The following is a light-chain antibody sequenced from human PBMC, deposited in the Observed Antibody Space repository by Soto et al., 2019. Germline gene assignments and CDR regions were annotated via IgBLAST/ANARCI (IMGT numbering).Light chain of an antibody. CDR2: GAS. J-gene: IGKJ5*01. V-gene: IGKV3-15*01. Sequence: EIVMTQSPDTLYVSPGEGATLSCRASQSVRTKLAWYQQKAGQAPRLLIYGASTRATGIPARFSGSGSGTEFTLTISSLQSEDFAVYYCQQYNKWPPITFGQGTRLEIK. CDR1: QSVRTK. CDR3: QQYNKWPPIT.